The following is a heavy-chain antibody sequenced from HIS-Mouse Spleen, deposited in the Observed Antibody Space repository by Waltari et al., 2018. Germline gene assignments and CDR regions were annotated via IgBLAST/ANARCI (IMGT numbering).Heavy chain of an antibody. Sequence: QVQLVESGGGVVQPGRSLRLSCSASGFPFSRYAMPWVRQAPGKGLEWVAVISYDGSNKYYADSVKGRFTISRDNSKNTLYLQMNSLRAEDTAVYYCARDHSGWYFDYWGQGTLVTVSS. CDR3: ARDHSGWYFDY. CDR2: ISYDGSNK. V-gene: IGHV3-30-3*01. CDR1: GFPFSRYA. D-gene: IGHD6-19*01. J-gene: IGHJ4*02.